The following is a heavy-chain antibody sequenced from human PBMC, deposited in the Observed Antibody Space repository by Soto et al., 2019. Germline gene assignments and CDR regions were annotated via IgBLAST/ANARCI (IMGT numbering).Heavy chain of an antibody. CDR1: GGSISSSSYY. D-gene: IGHD3-22*01. V-gene: IGHV4-39*01. CDR2: IYYSGST. J-gene: IGHJ4*02. CDR3: ARHSDSSGYYFYYFDY. Sequence: SSETLSLTCTVSGGSISSSSYYWGWIRQPPGKGLEWIGSIYYSGSTYYNPSLKSRVTISVDTSKNQFSLKLSSVTAADTAVYYCARHSDSSGYYFYYFDYWGQETLATVSS.